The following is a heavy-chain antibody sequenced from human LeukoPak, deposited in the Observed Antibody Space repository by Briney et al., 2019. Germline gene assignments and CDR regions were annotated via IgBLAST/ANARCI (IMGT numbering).Heavy chain of an antibody. J-gene: IGHJ4*02. CDR1: GGSFSGYY. CDR2: INHSGST. Sequence: SETLSLTCAVYGGSFSGYYWSWIRQPPGKWLEWIGEINHSGSTNYNPSLKSRVTISVDTSKNQFSLKLSSVTAADTAVYYCARGRWLQLGPDYWGQGTLVTVSS. V-gene: IGHV4-34*01. D-gene: IGHD5-24*01. CDR3: ARGRWLQLGPDY.